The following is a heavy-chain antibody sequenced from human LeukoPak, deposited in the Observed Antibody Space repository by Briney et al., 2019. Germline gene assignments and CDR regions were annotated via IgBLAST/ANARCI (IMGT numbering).Heavy chain of an antibody. J-gene: IGHJ4*02. CDR2: IGRTSTDK. Sequence: PGGSLRLSCAASGFTFSTVWLSWVRQAPGKGLEWVSSIGRTSTDKYYADSERGRFTISRDNAENSLYVQMTSLRAEDTAVYYCVGGDSREYWGQGTLVTVSS. D-gene: IGHD3-22*01. CDR3: VGGDSREY. CDR1: GFTFSTVW. V-gene: IGHV3-21*01.